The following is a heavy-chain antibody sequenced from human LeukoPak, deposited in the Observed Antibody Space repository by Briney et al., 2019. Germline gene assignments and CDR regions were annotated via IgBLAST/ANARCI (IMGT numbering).Heavy chain of an antibody. CDR3: AVGTINKDYYFGMEV. Sequence: PGGSLSLSCAASGFTFRDYYMTWLRQAPGKGLEWLSYISNSGSTVFYADSIKGRFTVSRDNAKRSLYLQIEGLRDDDTAVYHCAVGTINKDYYFGMEVWGQGITVTVSS. CDR2: ISNSGSTV. CDR1: GFTFRDYY. V-gene: IGHV3-11*01. D-gene: IGHD2-8*01. J-gene: IGHJ6*02.